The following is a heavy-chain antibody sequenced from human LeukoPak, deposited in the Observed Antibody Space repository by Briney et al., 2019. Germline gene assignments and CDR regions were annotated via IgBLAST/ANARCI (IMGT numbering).Heavy chain of an antibody. Sequence: SESLSLTCTVSGGSISRDYWSWIRQPPGKGLEWIGYIYYTGSTDYNPSLKSRVTISVDTSKNQFSLKLSSVTAADTAVYYCARSGSFAEYFQQWGQGTLVTVSS. J-gene: IGHJ1*01. D-gene: IGHD3-10*01. CDR3: ARSGSFAEYFQQ. V-gene: IGHV4-59*01. CDR2: IYYTGST. CDR1: GGSISRDY.